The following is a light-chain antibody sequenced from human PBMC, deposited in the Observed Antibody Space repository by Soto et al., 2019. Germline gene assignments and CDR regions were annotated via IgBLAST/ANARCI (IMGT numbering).Light chain of an antibody. CDR2: GAS. V-gene: IGKV3D-15*01. Sequence: VWTHSAGLLTLSPGERATLSCRASQSVSNDFLAWYQQKPGQAPRLLIFGASSRATGIPARFSGSGSGTEFNLTISSLQSEEFAVYFCQQYDDWLRLTFGGGTKVDI. CDR1: QSVSNDF. CDR3: QQYDDWLRLT. J-gene: IGKJ4*01.